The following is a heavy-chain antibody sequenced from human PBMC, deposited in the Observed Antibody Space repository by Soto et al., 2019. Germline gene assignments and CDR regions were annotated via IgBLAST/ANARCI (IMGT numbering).Heavy chain of an antibody. D-gene: IGHD3-16*01. CDR2: ISGSGNTI. Sequence: PGGSLRLSCVASGFTLSDYYMSWIRQAPGEGPEWVSHISGSGNTIDYADSVKGRFTISRDNAKNSLHLQMNSLRDDDTAVFYCARGRYALDYWGQGTRVTVSS. J-gene: IGHJ4*02. CDR1: GFTLSDYY. V-gene: IGHV3-11*01. CDR3: ARGRYALDY.